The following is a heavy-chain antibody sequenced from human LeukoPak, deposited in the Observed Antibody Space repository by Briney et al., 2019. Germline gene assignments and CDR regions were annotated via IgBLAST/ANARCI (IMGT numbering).Heavy chain of an antibody. CDR2: ISGSGGST. Sequence: GGSLRLSCAASGFTFDDYAMHWVRQAPGKGLEWVSAISGSGGSTYYADSVKGRFTISRDNSKNTLYLQMNSLRAEDTAVYYCAKYEPVFTMISGVDYWGQGTLVTVSS. J-gene: IGHJ4*02. CDR1: GFTFDDYA. V-gene: IGHV3-23*01. CDR3: AKYEPVFTMISGVDY. D-gene: IGHD3-22*01.